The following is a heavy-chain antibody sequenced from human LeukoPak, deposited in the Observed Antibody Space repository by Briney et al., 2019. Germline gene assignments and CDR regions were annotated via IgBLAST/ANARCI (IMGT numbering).Heavy chain of an antibody. CDR1: GFTFSSFS. CDR3: ARMNYVSSGWGAPFDY. V-gene: IGHV3-48*04. CDR2: IRTSGTNT. D-gene: IGHD1-7*01. Sequence: GGSLRLSCAASGFTFSSFSMNWVRQAPGKGLEWVSYIRTSGTNTDYTGSVKGRFTISRDNAKNSLYLQMNSLRAEDTAMYYCARMNYVSSGWGAPFDYWGQGTLVTVSS. J-gene: IGHJ4*02.